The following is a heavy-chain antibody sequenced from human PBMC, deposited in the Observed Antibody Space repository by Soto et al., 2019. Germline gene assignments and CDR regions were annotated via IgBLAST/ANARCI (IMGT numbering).Heavy chain of an antibody. D-gene: IGHD2-15*01. CDR1: GGSISSYY. CDR3: ARVRDCSGGTCYSWWFDP. V-gene: IGHV4-59*01. CDR2: IYNSGST. Sequence: QVRLQESGPGLVKPSETLSLTCTVSGGSISSYYWSWIRQPPGKGLEWIGHIYNSGSTSYNSSLKSRVTISVDTSKSQLFLKLSSVTAADTAVYYCARVRDCSGGTCYSWWFDPWGQGTLVTVSS. J-gene: IGHJ5*02.